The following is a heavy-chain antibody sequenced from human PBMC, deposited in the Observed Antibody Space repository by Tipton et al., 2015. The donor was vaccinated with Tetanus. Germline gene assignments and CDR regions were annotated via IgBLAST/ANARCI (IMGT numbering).Heavy chain of an antibody. CDR2: IYYSGST. V-gene: IGHV4-39*07. CDR1: GGSISSSSYY. D-gene: IGHD6-19*01. CDR3: ARGIAVAGGFDP. Sequence: TLSLTCTVSGGSISSSSYYWGWIRQPPGKGLEWIGSIYYSGSTNYNPSLKSRVTISVDTSKNQFSLKLSSVTAADTAVYYCARGIAVAGGFDPWGQGTLVTVSS. J-gene: IGHJ5*02.